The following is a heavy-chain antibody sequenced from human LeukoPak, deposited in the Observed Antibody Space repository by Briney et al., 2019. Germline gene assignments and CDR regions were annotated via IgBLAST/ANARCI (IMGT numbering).Heavy chain of an antibody. V-gene: IGHV1-2*02. CDR1: GYTFTGYY. CDR2: INPNSGGT. Sequence: ASVKVSCKASGYTFTGYYMHWVRQAPGQGLEWMGWINPNSGGTNYAQKFQGGVTMTRDTSISTAYMELSRLRSDDTAVYYCARDIVGATPSGYWGQGTLVTVSS. D-gene: IGHD1-26*01. CDR3: ARDIVGATPSGY. J-gene: IGHJ4*02.